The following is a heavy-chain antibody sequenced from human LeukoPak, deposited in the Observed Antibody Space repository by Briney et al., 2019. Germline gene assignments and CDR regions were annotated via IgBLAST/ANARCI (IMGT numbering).Heavy chain of an antibody. J-gene: IGHJ6*03. Sequence: ASVTVSCKASGYTFTRHGINWVRQAPGQGPEWMGWISIFNDNANYAGNFQGRVIMTADTSTSTAYMELRSLRSDDTAVYYCARGGNLGGYFYQYMDVWGKGTTVTVSS. CDR1: GYTFTRHG. CDR3: ARGGNLGGYFYQYMDV. D-gene: IGHD1-14*01. V-gene: IGHV1-18*01. CDR2: ISIFNDNA.